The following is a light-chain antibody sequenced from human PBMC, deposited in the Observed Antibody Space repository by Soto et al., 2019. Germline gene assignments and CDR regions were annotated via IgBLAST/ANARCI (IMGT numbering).Light chain of an antibody. CDR3: QQSYTTASIT. V-gene: IGKV1-39*01. J-gene: IGKJ5*01. CDR2: AAS. CDR1: QSISRN. Sequence: DIQMTQSPSSLSASVGDRVTITCRASQSISRNLNWYQHKPGKAPKLLIYAASSLQNGVPSRFSGGGSETEFTLSISSLQPEDFGTYYCQQSYTTASITFGQGTRLEIQ.